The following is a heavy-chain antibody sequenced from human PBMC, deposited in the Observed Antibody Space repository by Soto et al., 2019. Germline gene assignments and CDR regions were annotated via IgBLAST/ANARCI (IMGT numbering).Heavy chain of an antibody. CDR3: ARGDSSGYYVYYYGMDV. CDR2: IYYSGST. J-gene: IGHJ6*02. CDR1: GGSISSYD. Sequence: SETLSLTCTGSGGSISSYDWSWTRQPPGKGLEWLGYIYYSGSTNYNPSLKSRVTISVDTSKNQFSLKLSSVTSADTAVYYCARGDSSGYYVYYYGMDVCGRRTTVTLCS. V-gene: IGHV4-59*01. D-gene: IGHD3-22*01.